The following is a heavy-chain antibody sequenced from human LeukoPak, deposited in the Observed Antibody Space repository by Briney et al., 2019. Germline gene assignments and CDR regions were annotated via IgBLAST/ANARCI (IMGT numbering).Heavy chain of an antibody. CDR1: GYTFTGYC. CDR3: ARDTADHYNWLDP. D-gene: IGHD4-17*01. CDR2: INPDSGGT. V-gene: IGHV1-2*02. Sequence: ASVKVSCKASGYTFTGYCIHWVRQAPGQGLEWMGWINPDSGGTNYAQKFQGRVTMTREMSITTAYMELSTLTSDDTAVYYCARDTADHYNWLDPWGQGTLVTVSS. J-gene: IGHJ5*02.